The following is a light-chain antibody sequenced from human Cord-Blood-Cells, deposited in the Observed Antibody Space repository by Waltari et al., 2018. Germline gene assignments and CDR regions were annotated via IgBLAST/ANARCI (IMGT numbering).Light chain of an antibody. Sequence: QSALTQPRSVSGSPGQSVTISCTGTSSDVGGYYYVSWYQQHPGKAPKLMIYDVRKRPSGVPDRFSGSKSGNTASLTISGLQAEDEADYYCCSYAGSYTPWVFGGGTKLTVL. CDR3: CSYAGSYTPWV. V-gene: IGLV2-11*01. CDR1: SSDVGGYYY. J-gene: IGLJ3*02. CDR2: DVR.